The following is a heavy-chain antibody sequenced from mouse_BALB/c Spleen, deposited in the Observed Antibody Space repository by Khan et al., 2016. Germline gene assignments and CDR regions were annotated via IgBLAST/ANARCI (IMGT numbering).Heavy chain of an antibody. D-gene: IGHD2-14*01. CDR1: GYTFSSYW. CDR3: ARYKITIGTTGDFDY. V-gene: IGHV1-9*01. CDR2: ILPGSGST. J-gene: IGHJ2*01. Sequence: QVRLQQSGAELMKPGASVKISCKATGYTFSSYWIEWVKQRPGHGLEWIGEILPGSGSTNYNEKFKGKATFTADTSSNTAYMQLSSLTSEDSAVYYCARYKITIGTTGDFDYWGQGTTLTVSS.